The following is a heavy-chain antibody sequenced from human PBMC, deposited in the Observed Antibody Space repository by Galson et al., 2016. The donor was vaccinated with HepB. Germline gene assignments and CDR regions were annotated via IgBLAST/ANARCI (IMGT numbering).Heavy chain of an antibody. CDR1: GFTFTDHY. J-gene: IGHJ6*02. V-gene: IGHV3-11*03. CDR3: ARGKGSWGDFYYARDV. D-gene: IGHD3-16*01. Sequence: SLRLSCAASGFTFTDHYMSWIRQAPGKGLEWISYISTTRGYTNYADSVKGRFTISRDNAKNSVSLQMNSLRVEDTAVYYCARGKGSWGDFYYARDVWGQGATVIVSS. CDR2: ISTTRGYT.